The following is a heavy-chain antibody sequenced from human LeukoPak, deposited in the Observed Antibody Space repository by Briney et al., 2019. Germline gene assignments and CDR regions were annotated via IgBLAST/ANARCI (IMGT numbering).Heavy chain of an antibody. V-gene: IGHV3-11*01. CDR1: GFTFSDYY. Sequence: PGGSLRLSCAASGFTFSDYYMSWIRQAPGKGLEWVSYISSSGSTIYYADSVKGRFTISRDNAKNSLYLQMNSLRAEDTAVYYCARAPPLAYCGGDCPPYYFDYWGQGTLVTVSS. CDR2: ISSSGSTI. J-gene: IGHJ4*02. D-gene: IGHD2-21*02. CDR3: ARAPPLAYCGGDCPPYYFDY.